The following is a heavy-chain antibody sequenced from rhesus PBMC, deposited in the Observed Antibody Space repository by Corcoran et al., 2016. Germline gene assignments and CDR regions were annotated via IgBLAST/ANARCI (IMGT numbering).Heavy chain of an antibody. V-gene: IGHV3-184*01. Sequence: EVQLVESGGGLVQPGGSLRLSCAASGFTFSDHYMYWVRQAPGKGLEWVGFIRSKAYGGTAEYAAYWKGRFTISRDDSKSIAYLKMNSLKTEDTAVYYCTRDRMIAAYYFDYWGQGVLVTVSS. CDR3: TRDRMIAAYYFDY. CDR1: GFTFSDHY. D-gene: IGHD6-25*01. J-gene: IGHJ4*01. CDR2: IRSKAYGGTA.